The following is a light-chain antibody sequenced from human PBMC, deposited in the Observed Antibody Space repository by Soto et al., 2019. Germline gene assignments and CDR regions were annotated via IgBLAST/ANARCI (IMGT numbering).Light chain of an antibody. CDR1: QHITNN. CDR3: QQYENPPYT. J-gene: IGKJ2*01. CDR2: GAS. V-gene: IGKV1-33*01. Sequence: DIQMTQSPSSLSASVGDRVTITCQASQHITNNLNWYQQKPGRVLKLLIHGASNLQTGVPSRFSGGGSGTDFAFTISSLQPEDIATYYCQQYENPPYTFGQGTKLEIK.